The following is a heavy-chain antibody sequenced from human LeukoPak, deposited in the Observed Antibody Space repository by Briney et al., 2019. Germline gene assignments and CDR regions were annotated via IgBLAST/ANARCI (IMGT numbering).Heavy chain of an antibody. CDR3: AKAPGQQLVNFGY. Sequence: GGSLRLSCAASGFTFSSYAMSWVRQAPGKGLEWVSAISGSSGSTYYADSVKGRFTISRDNSKNTLYLQMNSLRAEDTAVYYCAKAPGQQLVNFGYWGQGTLVTVSS. CDR2: ISGSSGST. CDR1: GFTFSSYA. J-gene: IGHJ4*02. V-gene: IGHV3-23*01. D-gene: IGHD6-13*01.